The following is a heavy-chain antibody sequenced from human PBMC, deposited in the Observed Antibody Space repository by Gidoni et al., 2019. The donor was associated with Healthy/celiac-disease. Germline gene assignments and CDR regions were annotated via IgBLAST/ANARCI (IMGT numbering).Heavy chain of an antibody. V-gene: IGHV3-48*01. CDR1: GFTFSSYS. CDR2: SSSSSSTI. CDR3: ASQLKSTYYYYGMDV. Sequence: EVQLVESGGGLVQPGGSLRLSCAASGFTFSSYSMNWVRQAPGQGLELGSYSSSSSSTIDYADSVKGRFTISRDNAKNSLYLQMNSLRAEDTAVYYCASQLKSTYYYYGMDVWGQGTTVTVSS. J-gene: IGHJ6*02. D-gene: IGHD1-1*01.